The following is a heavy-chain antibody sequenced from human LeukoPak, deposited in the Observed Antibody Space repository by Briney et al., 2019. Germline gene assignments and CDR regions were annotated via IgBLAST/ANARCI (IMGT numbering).Heavy chain of an antibody. D-gene: IGHD4-17*01. CDR3: ARELHDYGDYGTVYYFDY. CDR1: GGSFSGYY. J-gene: IGHJ4*02. Sequence: SETLSLTCAVYGGSFSGYYWSWIRQPAGKGLEWIGRIYTSGSTNYNPSLKSRVTMSVDTSKNQFSLKLSSVTAADTAVYYCARELHDYGDYGTVYYFDYWGQGTLVTVSS. V-gene: IGHV4-4*07. CDR2: IYTSGST.